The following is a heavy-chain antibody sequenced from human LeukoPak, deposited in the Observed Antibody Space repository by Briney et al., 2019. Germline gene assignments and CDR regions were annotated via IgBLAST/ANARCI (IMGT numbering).Heavy chain of an antibody. Sequence: ASVTVSFTASGYTFTSYDINWVRQATGQGLEWMGWMNPNSGNTGYAQKFQGRVTMTRNTSISTAYMELSSLRSEDTAVYYCARGPHSSSWYYYYYMDVWVKGTTVTVSS. CDR1: GYTFTSYD. CDR3: ARGPHSSSWYYYYYMDV. J-gene: IGHJ6*03. D-gene: IGHD6-13*01. CDR2: MNPNSGNT. V-gene: IGHV1-8*01.